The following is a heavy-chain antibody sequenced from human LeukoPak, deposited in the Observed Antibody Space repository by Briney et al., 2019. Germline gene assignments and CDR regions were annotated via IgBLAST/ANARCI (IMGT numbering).Heavy chain of an antibody. CDR2: ISYDGSNK. J-gene: IGHJ6*03. Sequence: GGSLRLSCAASGFTFSSYAMHWVRQAPGKGLEWVAVISYDGSNKYYADSVKGRFTISRDNAKNSLYLQMNSLRAEDTAVYYCARCRDIVVVPAAINMDVWGKGTTVTVSS. D-gene: IGHD2-2*02. CDR1: GFTFSSYA. V-gene: IGHV3-30-3*01. CDR3: ARCRDIVVVPAAINMDV.